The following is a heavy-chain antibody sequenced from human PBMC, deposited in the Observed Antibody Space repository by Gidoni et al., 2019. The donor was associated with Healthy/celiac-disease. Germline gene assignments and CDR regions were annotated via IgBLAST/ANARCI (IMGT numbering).Heavy chain of an antibody. CDR2: IKSKTDGGTT. Sequence: EVQLVESGGGLVKPGGSLRLSCAASGFTFSNAWMSWVRQAPGKGLEWVGRIKSKTDGGTTDYAAPVKGRFTISRDDSKNTLYLQMNSLKTEDTAVYYCTTDFSGWFRTDYWGQGTLVTVSS. CDR3: TTDFSGWFRTDY. CDR1: GFTFSNAW. D-gene: IGHD6-19*01. J-gene: IGHJ4*02. V-gene: IGHV3-15*01.